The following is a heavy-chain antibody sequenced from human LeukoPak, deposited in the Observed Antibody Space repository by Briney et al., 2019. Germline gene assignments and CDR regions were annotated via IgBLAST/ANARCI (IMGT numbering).Heavy chain of an antibody. CDR2: ISGSGGTT. V-gene: IGHV3-23*01. D-gene: IGHD4-17*01. CDR1: GFTFSSYV. J-gene: IGHJ4*02. CDR3: AKDSSTTVTTKGGPRRSFDY. Sequence: GGSLRLSCAASGFTFSSYVMSWVRHAPGKGLDWVSVISGSGGTTYYADPVKGRFTISRDNSKNTLYLQMNSLRAEDTAIYYCAKDSSTTVTTKGGPRRSFDYWGLGTLVTVSS.